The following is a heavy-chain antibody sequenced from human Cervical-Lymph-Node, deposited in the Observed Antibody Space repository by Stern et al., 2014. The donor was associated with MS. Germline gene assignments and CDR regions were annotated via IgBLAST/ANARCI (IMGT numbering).Heavy chain of an antibody. Sequence: QLVQSGGGLVQAGGSLRLSCAPSGFVFSAYWMSWVRQAPGKGLEWVANIRPDGTEKLFVDSVEGRFTISRDNAKNSLYLQMNSLRAEDTALYYCARDGGNGYDFEYWGQGTLVTVSS. CDR1: GFVFSAYW. D-gene: IGHD5-12*01. CDR2: IRPDGTEK. CDR3: ARDGGNGYDFEY. J-gene: IGHJ4*02. V-gene: IGHV3-7*01.